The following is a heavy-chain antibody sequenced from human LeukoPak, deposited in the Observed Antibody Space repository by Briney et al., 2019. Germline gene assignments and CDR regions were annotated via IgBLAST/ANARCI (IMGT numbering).Heavy chain of an antibody. CDR3: ARVLRGAVTFYRFDP. CDR1: GDSINDYY. CDR2: VAYSGNS. J-gene: IGHJ5*02. Sequence: SETLSLTCTVSGDSINDYYWSWLRQTPGEGLEWIGFVAYSGNSNYNPSLESRVTISFDTSKNQFSLKLNSVTAADTAIYYCARVLRGAVTFYRFDPWGQGTLVTASS. V-gene: IGHV4-59*01. D-gene: IGHD2/OR15-2a*01.